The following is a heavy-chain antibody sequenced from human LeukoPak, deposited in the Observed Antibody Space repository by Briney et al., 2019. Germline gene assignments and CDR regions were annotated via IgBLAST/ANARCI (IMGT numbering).Heavy chain of an antibody. CDR1: GGSISSSSYY. V-gene: IGHV4-61*02. D-gene: IGHD3-10*01. Sequence: SETLSLTRTVSGGSISSSSYYWSWIRQPAGKGLEWIGRIHASGSTRYNPSLKSRVTISVDTSKNHFSLKLSSMTAADTAVYYCARDVGGYGSGSYYNAWFDPWGQGTLVTVSS. CDR2: IHASGST. CDR3: ARDVGGYGSGSYYNAWFDP. J-gene: IGHJ5*02.